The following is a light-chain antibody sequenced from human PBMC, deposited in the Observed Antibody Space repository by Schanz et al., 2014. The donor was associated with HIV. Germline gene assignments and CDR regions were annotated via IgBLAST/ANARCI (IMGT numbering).Light chain of an antibody. J-gene: IGLJ3*02. CDR3: CSFAGTIWV. CDR2: DVT. CDR1: SSDVGGYNY. Sequence: SVLTQPRSVSGSPGQSVAISCTGTSSDVGGYNYVSWYQQHPGKAPKLMIYDVTKRPSGVPDRFSGSKSGNTASLTISGLQAEDEADYYCCSFAGTIWVFGGGTKLTVL. V-gene: IGLV2-11*01.